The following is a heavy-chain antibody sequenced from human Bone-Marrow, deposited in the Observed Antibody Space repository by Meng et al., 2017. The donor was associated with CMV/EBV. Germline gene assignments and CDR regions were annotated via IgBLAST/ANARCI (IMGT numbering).Heavy chain of an antibody. J-gene: IGHJ2*01. V-gene: IGHV4-39*01. D-gene: IGHD2/OR15-2a*01. CDR3: ARKPNHVGGYYYFDL. CDR1: GGSISSTTYY. Sequence: SETLSLTCTVSGGSISSTTYYWGWVRQPPGKGLEWIGSIYYSGSTYYNPSLKSRVTISVDTSKNQFPLKLSSVTAADTAVYYCARKPNHVGGYYYFDLWGRGTLVTVSS. CDR2: IYYSGST.